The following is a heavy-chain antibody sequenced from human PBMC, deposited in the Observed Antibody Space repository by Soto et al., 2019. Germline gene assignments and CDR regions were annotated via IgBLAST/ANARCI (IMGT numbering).Heavy chain of an antibody. CDR2: IYKSGDT. D-gene: IGHD1-26*01. J-gene: IGHJ5*02. CDR1: GFTVSSSY. V-gene: IGHV3-66*01. CDR3: ERGTVGTNPHWLGP. Sequence: EVQLVESGGCLVQPGGSLRLSCAASGFTVSSSYLYWVRQAPGKGLEWVSSIYKSGDTYYAESVKGRFTISRANYKSTLFLQMISLRAEDTAVYYCERGTVGTNPHWLGPWGQGPLVTVSS.